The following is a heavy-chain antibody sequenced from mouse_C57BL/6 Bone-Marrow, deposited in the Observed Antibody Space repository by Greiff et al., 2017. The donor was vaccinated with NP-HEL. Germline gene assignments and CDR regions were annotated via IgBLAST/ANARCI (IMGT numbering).Heavy chain of an antibody. V-gene: IGHV1-59*01. Sequence: LQQPGAELVRPGTSVKLSCKASGYTFTSYWMHWVKQRPGQGLEWIGVIDPSDSYTNYNQKFKGKATLTVDTSSSTAYMQLSSLTSEDSAVYYCLRLPWFAYWGQGTLVTVSA. CDR2: IDPSDSYT. D-gene: IGHD2-2*01. J-gene: IGHJ3*01. CDR3: LRLPWFAY. CDR1: GYTFTSYW.